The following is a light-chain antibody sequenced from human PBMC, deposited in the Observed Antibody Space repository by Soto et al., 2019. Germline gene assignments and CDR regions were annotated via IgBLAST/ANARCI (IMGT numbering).Light chain of an antibody. CDR2: GNS. CDR1: SSNIGAGYD. CDR3: QSYDSSLSGSV. V-gene: IGLV1-40*01. J-gene: IGLJ7*01. Sequence: QPVLTQPPSVSGAPGQRVTISCTGSSSNIGAGYDVDWYQQLPGTAPKLLIYGNSNRPSGVPDRFSGSKSGTSASLAITGLQAEDEADYYCQSYDSSLSGSVFGGGTQLTV.